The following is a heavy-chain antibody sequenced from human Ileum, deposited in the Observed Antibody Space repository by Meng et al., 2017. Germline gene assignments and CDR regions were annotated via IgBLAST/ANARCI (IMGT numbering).Heavy chain of an antibody. J-gene: IGHJ4*02. Sequence: VQLVHSGIEVKKPGASVKVSCTPSGYTFTTFGISWVRQAPGQGLEWMGWIDPGNGNRNFAQKFQDRITLTTDTTTTTAYMELRSLRSDDTAIFYCARDRQWVFDYWGQGTLVTVSS. CDR2: IDPGNGNR. CDR1: GYTFTTFG. D-gene: IGHD6-19*01. CDR3: ARDRQWVFDY. V-gene: IGHV1-18*01.